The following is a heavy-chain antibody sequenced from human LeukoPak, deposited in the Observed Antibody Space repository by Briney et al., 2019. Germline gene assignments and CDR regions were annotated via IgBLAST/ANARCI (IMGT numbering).Heavy chain of an antibody. CDR3: ARGRGYDSGTYNYAFSDY. CDR2: IWYDGSNK. CDR1: RFTFSNYG. Sequence: GGSLRLSCAASRFTFSNYGMHWVRQAPGKGLEWVAVIWYDGSNKYYADSVKGRFTIPRDNSKNTLYLQMNSLRAEDTAVYYCARGRGYDSGTYNYAFSDYWGQGTLVTVSS. J-gene: IGHJ4*02. V-gene: IGHV3-33*01. D-gene: IGHD3-22*01.